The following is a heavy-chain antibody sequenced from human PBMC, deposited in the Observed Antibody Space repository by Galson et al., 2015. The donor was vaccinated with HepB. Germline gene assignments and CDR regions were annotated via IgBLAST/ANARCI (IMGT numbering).Heavy chain of an antibody. CDR2: INHSGST. Sequence: ETLSLTCAVYGGSFSGYYWSWIRQPPGKGLEGIGEINHSGSTNYNPSLKSRVTISVDTSKNQFSLKLSSVTAADTAVYYCAREGGQQLVDYWGQGTLVTVSS. D-gene: IGHD6-13*01. J-gene: IGHJ4*02. V-gene: IGHV4-34*01. CDR3: AREGGQQLVDY. CDR1: GGSFSGYY.